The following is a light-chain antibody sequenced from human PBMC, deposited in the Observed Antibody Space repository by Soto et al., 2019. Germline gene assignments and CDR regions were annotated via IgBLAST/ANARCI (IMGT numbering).Light chain of an antibody. V-gene: IGLV1-47*02. CDR3: AAWDDSLSGWV. CDR1: SSNIGSNY. Sequence: QPVLTQPPSASGTPGQRVTISCSGSSSNIGSNYVFWYQQLPGTAPKLLIYSNNQRPSGVPDRFSGFESGTSASLAISGLRSDDEADYYCAAWDDSLSGWVFGGGTQLTVL. CDR2: SNN. J-gene: IGLJ3*02.